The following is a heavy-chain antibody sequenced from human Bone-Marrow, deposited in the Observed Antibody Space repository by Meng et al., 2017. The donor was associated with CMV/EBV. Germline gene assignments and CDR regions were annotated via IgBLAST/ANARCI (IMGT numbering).Heavy chain of an antibody. CDR1: GGTFRSYA. CDR3: ARLELRFLERAVHGTTSYYYYGMDV. Sequence: SVKVSCKGSGGTFRSYAISWVRQAPGQGLEWMGGIIPIFGTANYAQKFQGRVTITTDESTSTAYMELSSLRSEDTAVYYCARLELRFLERAVHGTTSYYYYGMDVWGRGTTVTVSS. V-gene: IGHV1-69*05. D-gene: IGHD3-3*01. CDR2: IIPIFGTA. J-gene: IGHJ6*02.